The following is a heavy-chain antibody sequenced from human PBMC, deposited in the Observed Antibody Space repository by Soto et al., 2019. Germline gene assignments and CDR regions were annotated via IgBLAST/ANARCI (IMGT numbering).Heavy chain of an antibody. J-gene: IGHJ4*02. Sequence: GGSLRLSCAAAGFDFEDYAMHWVRQVPGKGLEWVSLTNSDGTDSYYMDSVKGRFTISRDNAKSTLYLQMDRLRPEDTALYFCAKSLYYYDSSPLDHWGQGTLVTV. CDR2: TNSDGTDS. CDR3: AKSLYYYDSSPLDH. V-gene: IGHV3-43D*04. D-gene: IGHD3-22*01. CDR1: GFDFEDYA.